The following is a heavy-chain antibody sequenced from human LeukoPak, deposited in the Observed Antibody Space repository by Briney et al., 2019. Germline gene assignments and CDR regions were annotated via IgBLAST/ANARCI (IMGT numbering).Heavy chain of an antibody. Sequence: PGGSLRLSCAASGFTFSSYAMSWVRQAPGKGLEWVSAISGIGGSTYYADSVKGRFTISRDNSKNTLYLQMNSLRAEDTAVYYCARDYLVRGVYDYWGQGTLVTVSS. V-gene: IGHV3-23*01. J-gene: IGHJ4*02. CDR3: ARDYLVRGVYDY. CDR1: GFTFSSYA. CDR2: ISGIGGST. D-gene: IGHD3-10*01.